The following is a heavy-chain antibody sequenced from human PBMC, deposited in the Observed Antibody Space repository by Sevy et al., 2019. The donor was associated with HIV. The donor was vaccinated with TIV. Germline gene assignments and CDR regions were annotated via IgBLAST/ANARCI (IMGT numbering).Heavy chain of an antibody. CDR3: VRAIQSEGSF. J-gene: IGHJ4*02. V-gene: IGHV3-7*01. CDR1: GFSLESYW. CDR2: IKHDGSEI. D-gene: IGHD2-2*02. Sequence: GGSLRLSCVGFGFSLESYWMNLVRQAPGKGLEWVANIKHDGSEIYYVDSVKGRFTVSRDNDRNLVYLQMNNLRVADTALYYCVRAIQSEGSFWGQGTRVTVSS.